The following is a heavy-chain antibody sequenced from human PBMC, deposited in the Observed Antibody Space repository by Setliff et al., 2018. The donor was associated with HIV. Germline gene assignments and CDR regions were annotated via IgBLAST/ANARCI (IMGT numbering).Heavy chain of an antibody. CDR3: AREVTRYSQDYALDI. D-gene: IGHD2-2*02. V-gene: IGHV3-21*01. Sequence: GSLRLSCAASGFTFSTYSMNWVRQAPGKGLEWVSSISSSSNYIYYADSLKGRFTISRDDAKNSLYLQMNSLRAEDTAIYYCAREVTRYSQDYALDIWGQGTMVTVSS. J-gene: IGHJ3*02. CDR2: ISSSSNYI. CDR1: GFTFSTYS.